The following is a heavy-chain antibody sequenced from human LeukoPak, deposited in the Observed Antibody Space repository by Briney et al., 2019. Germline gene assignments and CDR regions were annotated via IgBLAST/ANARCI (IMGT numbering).Heavy chain of an antibody. Sequence: ASVKVSCKASGYTFTGYYMHWVRLAPGQGRKWMGWINPNSGGTNYAQKFQGRVTMTRDTSISTAYMELSRLRSDDTAVYYCAATSPAIVGATSDAFDIWGQGTMVTVSS. CDR3: AATSPAIVGATSDAFDI. J-gene: IGHJ3*02. CDR2: INPNSGGT. V-gene: IGHV1-2*02. CDR1: GYTFTGYY. D-gene: IGHD1-26*01.